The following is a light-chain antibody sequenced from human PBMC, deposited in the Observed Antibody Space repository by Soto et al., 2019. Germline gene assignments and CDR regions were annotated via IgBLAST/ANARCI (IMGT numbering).Light chain of an antibody. CDR2: LGS. Sequence: DIVMTQSPLSLPVTPGEPASISCRSSQSLLHSNGYNYLVWYLQKPGQPPQLLIYLGSNRASGVPDRFSGGGSGTDFTLRISRVEAEDVGVYYCMQTLQTPLFTFGPGTNVDIK. CDR1: QSLLHSNGYNY. V-gene: IGKV2-28*01. J-gene: IGKJ3*01. CDR3: MQTLQTPLFT.